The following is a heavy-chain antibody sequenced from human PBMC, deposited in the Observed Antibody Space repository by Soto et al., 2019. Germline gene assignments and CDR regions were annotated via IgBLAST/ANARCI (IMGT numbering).Heavy chain of an antibody. CDR2: IMRTFGTA. CDR3: ARPTCGAACYYYGMDV. Sequence: QVQLVQSGAEVKKPGFSVKVSCKASGGTCSSYTISWVRQAPGQGLEWMGGIMRTFGTADYAQKFQGRVTITADESTTTGFMEMSRLTSEDTALYYCARPTCGAACYYYGMDVWGQGTAVSLSS. CDR1: GGTCSSYT. J-gene: IGHJ6*02. V-gene: IGHV1-69*01. D-gene: IGHD2-21*01.